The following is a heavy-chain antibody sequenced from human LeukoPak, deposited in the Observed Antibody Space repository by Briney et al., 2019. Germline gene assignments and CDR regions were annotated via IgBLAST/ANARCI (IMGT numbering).Heavy chain of an antibody. J-gene: IGHJ4*02. V-gene: IGHV3-11*04. Sequence: PGGSLRFSCAASGFTFSDYYMSWILRAPGKGVVGVSYISSSGSTIYYAESVKSRLTISRDNAKNSLYLQMNSLSAEDTAVYYCARQRGWHTEYYFDYWGQGTLVTVSS. D-gene: IGHD6-19*01. CDR1: GFTFSDYY. CDR3: ARQRGWHTEYYFDY. CDR2: ISSSGSTI.